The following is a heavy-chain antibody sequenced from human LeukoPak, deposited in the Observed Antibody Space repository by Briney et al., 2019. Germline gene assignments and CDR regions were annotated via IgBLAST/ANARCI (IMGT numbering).Heavy chain of an antibody. V-gene: IGHV4-34*01. CDR1: GGSFSGHY. Sequence: SETLSLTCAVYGGSFSGHYWSWIRQSPGKGLEWIGEISHSGTTNYNPSLKSRVTMSVDTSKNHFSLKLSSVTAADTAVYYCARGIAAASERALDIWGQGTMVTVSS. CDR3: ARGIAAASERALDI. J-gene: IGHJ3*02. D-gene: IGHD6-13*01. CDR2: ISHSGTT.